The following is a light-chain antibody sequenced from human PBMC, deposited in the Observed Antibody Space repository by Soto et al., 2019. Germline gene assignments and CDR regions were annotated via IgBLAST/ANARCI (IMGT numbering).Light chain of an antibody. V-gene: IGLV2-14*01. Sequence: QSALTQPASVSGSPGQSITISCTGTSRDIGSHNFVSWHQQHPGKAPKFIIYGVSNRPSGVSNRFSGSKSGNTASLTISGRQADDEADYYCSSYTSTYIWVFGGGTKLTVL. CDR1: SRDIGSHNF. CDR3: SSYTSTYIWV. J-gene: IGLJ3*02. CDR2: GVS.